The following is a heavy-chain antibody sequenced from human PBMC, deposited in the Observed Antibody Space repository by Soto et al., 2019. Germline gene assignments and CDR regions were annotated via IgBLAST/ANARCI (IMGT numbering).Heavy chain of an antibody. CDR3: ARDGDPQSAFWSGPLGGGRFDP. D-gene: IGHD3-3*01. CDR1: GGTFGNSA. J-gene: IGHJ5*02. Sequence: QVQLVQSGAEVKKPGSSVNVSCKTSGGTFGNSAVTWVRQAPGQGLEWLGGIVPMFGTANYAQKFQGRGTITADESTITAYMELNRLKTDDTAVYYCARDGDPQSAFWSGPLGGGRFDPWGQGTLVTVSS. V-gene: IGHV1-69*12. CDR2: IVPMFGTA.